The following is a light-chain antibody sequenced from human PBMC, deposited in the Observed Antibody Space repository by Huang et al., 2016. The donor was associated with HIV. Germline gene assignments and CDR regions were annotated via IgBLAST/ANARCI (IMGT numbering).Light chain of an antibody. Sequence: DIQMTQSPSTLSASIGDRVTITCRASQSLSSWLAWYQQKPGQAPKLLIYKASSLESAVPSRFRGSGSGTEFTLTISNLQPDDFATDYCQQYNTYPLTFGGGTKVEIK. J-gene: IGKJ4*01. CDR3: QQYNTYPLT. V-gene: IGKV1-5*03. CDR1: QSLSSW. CDR2: KAS.